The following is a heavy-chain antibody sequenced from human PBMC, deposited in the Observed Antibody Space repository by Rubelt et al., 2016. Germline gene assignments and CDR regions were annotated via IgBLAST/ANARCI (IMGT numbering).Heavy chain of an antibody. D-gene: IGHD5-12*01. V-gene: IGHV4-39*01. CDR2: IYYSGNT. CDR3: ERQVRDIRGQNAAGY. CDR1: GGSISRSSYY. J-gene: IGHJ4*02. Sequence: QLQLQESGPGLVKPSETLPLTCTVSGGSISRSSYYWGWIRQPPGKGLEWIGSIYYSGNTYYNPSLKSRVTISLDTSKNQFALKQTCETSTDKAVYYGERQVRDIRGQNAAGYWGQGTLVTVSS.